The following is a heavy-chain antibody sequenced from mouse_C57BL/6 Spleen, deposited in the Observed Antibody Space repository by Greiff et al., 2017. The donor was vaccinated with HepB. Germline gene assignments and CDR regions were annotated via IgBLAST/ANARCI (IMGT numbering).Heavy chain of an antibody. CDR2: IYPGGGYT. J-gene: IGHJ1*03. CDR3: ARCGTYWYFDV. V-gene: IGHV1-63*01. D-gene: IGHD4-1*01. CDR1: GYTFTNYW. Sequence: VKLVESGAELVRPGTSVKMSCKASGYTFTNYWIGWAKQRPGHGLEWIGDIYPGGGYTNYNEKFKGKATLTADKSSSTAYMQFSSLTSEDSAIYYCARCGTYWYFDVWGTGTTVTVSS.